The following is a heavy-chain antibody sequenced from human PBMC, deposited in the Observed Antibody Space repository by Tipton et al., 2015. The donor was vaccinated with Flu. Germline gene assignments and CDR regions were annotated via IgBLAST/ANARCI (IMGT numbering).Heavy chain of an antibody. J-gene: IGHJ3*01. V-gene: IGHV4-59*01. Sequence: TLSLTCTVSNDYLSDYYWNWIRQSPGKGLEWLGSIHCTGKTLHDPSLKSRVTMAVDTSKNQFFLNLTSVTAADTAVYFCARDNWGGVFDYWGQGTMVTVSS. CDR2: IHCTGKT. CDR1: NDYLSDYY. CDR3: ARDNWGGVFDY. D-gene: IGHD7-27*01.